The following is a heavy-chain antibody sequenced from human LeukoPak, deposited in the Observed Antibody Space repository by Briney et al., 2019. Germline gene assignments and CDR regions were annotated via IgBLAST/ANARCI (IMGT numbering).Heavy chain of an antibody. V-gene: IGHV1-24*01. CDR2: FDPEDGEP. D-gene: IGHD1-1*01. J-gene: IGHJ4*02. CDR1: GNTLTEMS. CDR3: AGGGVWDLLDY. Sequence: ASVKVSCKVSGNTLTEMSMHWVRQAPGKGLEWVGGFDPEDGEPIYIQKFRGRVIMTQDASTDTVYMELSSLRSEDTAVYYCAGGGVWDLLDYWGQGTLVTVSS.